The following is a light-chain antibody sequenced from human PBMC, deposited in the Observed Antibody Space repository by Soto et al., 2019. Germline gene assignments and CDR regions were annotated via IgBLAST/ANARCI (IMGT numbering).Light chain of an antibody. CDR1: QTLSNSF. J-gene: IGKJ5*01. Sequence: EIVLTQSPGTLSLSPGERATLSCRASQTLSNSFIAWYQQKPGQAPRLRIYDTSSRATGVPDRYSASGSGTDFTLSISRLEPEDFAVFFCQQYGTSEIIFGQGTRLEIK. CDR2: DTS. V-gene: IGKV3-20*01. CDR3: QQYGTSEII.